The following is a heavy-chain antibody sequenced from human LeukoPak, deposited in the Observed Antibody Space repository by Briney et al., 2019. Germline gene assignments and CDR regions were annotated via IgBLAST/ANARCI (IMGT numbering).Heavy chain of an antibody. D-gene: IGHD3-22*01. J-gene: IGHJ4*02. CDR1: GYTFTSYG. V-gene: IGHV1-18*01. Sequence: GASVKVSCKASGYTFTSYGISWVRQAPGQGLEWMGWISAYNGNTNYAQKFQGRVTITTDESTSTAYMELSSLRSEDTAVYYCAKTKGYYYDSSGYLDYWGQGTLVTVSS. CDR2: ISAYNGNT. CDR3: AKTKGYYYDSSGYLDY.